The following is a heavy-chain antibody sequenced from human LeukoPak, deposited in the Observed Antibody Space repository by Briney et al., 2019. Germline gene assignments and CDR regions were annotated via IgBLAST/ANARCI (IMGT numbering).Heavy chain of an antibody. CDR1: GYTFSNYG. D-gene: IGHD6-19*01. V-gene: IGHV1-18*04. CDR2: TSYNGNT. Sequence: ASVKVSCKASGYTFSNYGISWVRQAPGLGLEWMGWTSYNGNTNYAQKFQDRVTMTTDTSTTTAYMELRSLESDDTAVYYCAKHSGSGWQALGYWGQGTLVTVSS. CDR3: AKHSGSGWQALGY. J-gene: IGHJ4*02.